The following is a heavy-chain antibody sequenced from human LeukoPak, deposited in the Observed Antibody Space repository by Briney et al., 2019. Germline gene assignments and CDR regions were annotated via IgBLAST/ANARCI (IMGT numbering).Heavy chain of an antibody. CDR3: ARESAGRRSFDI. V-gene: IGHV1-2*02. J-gene: IGHJ3*02. CDR1: GYTFTGYY. Sequence: ASVKVSCKASGYTFTGYYMHWVRQAPGQGLEWMGWINPNSGGTNYAQKFQGRVTMTRDTSISTAYMELSSDDTAVYYCARESAGRRSFDIWGQGTMVTVSS. D-gene: IGHD3-10*01. CDR2: INPNSGGT.